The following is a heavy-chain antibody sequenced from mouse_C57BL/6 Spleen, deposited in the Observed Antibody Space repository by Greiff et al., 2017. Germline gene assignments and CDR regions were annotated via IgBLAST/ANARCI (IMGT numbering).Heavy chain of an antibody. CDR2: INPSSGST. CDR1: GYTFTSYT. CDR3: ARLKSYYSNYDAMDY. V-gene: IGHV1-4*01. J-gene: IGHJ4*01. D-gene: IGHD2-5*01. Sequence: QVQLKESGAELARPGASVKMSCKASGYTFTSYTMHWVKQRPGQGLEWIGYINPSSGSTKYNQKFKDKATLTADQSSSTAYMQLSSLTSEDSAVYYCARLKSYYSNYDAMDYGGQGTSVTVSS.